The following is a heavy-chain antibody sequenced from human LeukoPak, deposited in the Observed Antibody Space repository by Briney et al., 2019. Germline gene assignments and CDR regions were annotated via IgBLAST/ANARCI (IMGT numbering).Heavy chain of an antibody. CDR3: ARKATTGPTKAAFDI. J-gene: IGHJ3*02. CDR2: IYYSGSI. V-gene: IGHV4-28*05. CDR1: GYSISSSNY. Sequence: NASETLSLTCAVSGYSISSSNYWAWIRQPPGKGLEWIGHIYYSGSIYYNPSLKSRVTMSVDTSKNHFSLKLSSVTAVDTAVYYCARKATTGPTKAAFDIWGQGTMVTVSS. D-gene: IGHD4-17*01.